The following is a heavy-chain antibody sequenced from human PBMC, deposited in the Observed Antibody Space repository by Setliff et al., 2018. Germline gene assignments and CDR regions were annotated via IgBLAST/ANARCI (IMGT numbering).Heavy chain of an antibody. V-gene: IGHV4-4*07. CDR1: GGSISSYY. Sequence: SETLSLTCTVSGGSISSYYWSWIRQPAGKGLEWIGHIYIGGSANYNPSLKSRVTMSIDTSKNQFSLKVSSVTATDTAVYYCASRCGGDYWGQGTLVTVSS. J-gene: IGHJ4*02. CDR3: ASRCGGDY. CDR2: IYIGGSA.